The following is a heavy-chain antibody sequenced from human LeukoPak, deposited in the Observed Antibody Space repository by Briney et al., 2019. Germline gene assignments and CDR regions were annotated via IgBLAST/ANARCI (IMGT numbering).Heavy chain of an antibody. J-gene: IGHJ4*02. CDR3: ARAHNYYDSSCVLY. D-gene: IGHD3-22*01. V-gene: IGHV3-21*01. CDR1: GFTFSSYN. Sequence: GGSLRLSCAASGFTFSSYNINWVRQAPGKGLEWVSSISSSRSYIYYADSVKGRFTISRDNAKNSLYLQMNSLRAEDTAVYYCARAHNYYDSSCVLYWGQGTLVTVSS. CDR2: ISSSRSYI.